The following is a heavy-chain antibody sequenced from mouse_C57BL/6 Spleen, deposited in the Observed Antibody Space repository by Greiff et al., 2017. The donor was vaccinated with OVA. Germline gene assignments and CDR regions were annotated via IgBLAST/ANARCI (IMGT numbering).Heavy chain of an antibody. CDR1: GYAFSSYW. V-gene: IGHV1-80*01. CDR3: ARDVTTVGDAMDY. Sequence: QVQLQQSGAELVKPGASVKISCKASGYAFSSYWMNWVKQRPGKGLEWIGQIYPGDGDTNYNGKFKGKATLTADKSSSTAYMQLSSLTSEDSAVYFCARDVTTVGDAMDYWGQGTSVTVSS. J-gene: IGHJ4*01. D-gene: IGHD1-1*01. CDR2: IYPGDGDT.